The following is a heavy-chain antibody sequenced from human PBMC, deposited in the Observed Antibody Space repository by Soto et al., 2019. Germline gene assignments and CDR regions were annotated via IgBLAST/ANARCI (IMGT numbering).Heavy chain of an antibody. CDR1: GFTFSSYA. CDR2: ISGSGGST. CDR3: AKDGVVPAAYYYYYGMDV. J-gene: IGHJ6*02. Sequence: GGSRRLSCAASGFTFSSYAMSWVRQAPGKGLEWVSAISGSGGSTYYADSVKGRFTISRDNSKNTLYLQMNSLRAEDTAVYYCAKDGVVPAAYYYYYGMDVWGQGTTVTVSS. V-gene: IGHV3-23*01. D-gene: IGHD2-2*01.